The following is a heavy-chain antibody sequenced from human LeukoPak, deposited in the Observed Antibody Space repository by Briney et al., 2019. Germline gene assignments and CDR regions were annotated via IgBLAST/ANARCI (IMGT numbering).Heavy chain of an antibody. CDR1: GFTFSSYG. J-gene: IGHJ4*02. V-gene: IGHV3-30*02. CDR2: IRYDGSNK. CDR3: ANLAPLDY. Sequence: GGSLRLSCAASGFTFSSYGMHWVRQAPDKGLEWVAFIRYDGSNKYYADSVKGRFTISRDNSKNTLYLQMNSLKAEDTAVYYCANLAPLDYWGQGTLVTVSS.